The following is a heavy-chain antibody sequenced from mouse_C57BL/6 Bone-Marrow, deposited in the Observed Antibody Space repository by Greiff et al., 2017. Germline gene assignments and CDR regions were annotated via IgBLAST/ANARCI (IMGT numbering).Heavy chain of an antibody. D-gene: IGHD3-2*02. CDR1: GYTFTGYW. CDR3: ARGGTAQATWDFDY. V-gene: IGHV1-9*01. J-gene: IGHJ2*01. Sequence: QVQLKQSGAELMKPGASVKFSCKATGYTFTGYWIEWVKQRTGHGLEWIGEILPGSGSTNYNQKFKGKATFTADTSSNTAYMQHSSLTTEDSAIYYFARGGTAQATWDFDYWGQGTTLTVSS. CDR2: ILPGSGST.